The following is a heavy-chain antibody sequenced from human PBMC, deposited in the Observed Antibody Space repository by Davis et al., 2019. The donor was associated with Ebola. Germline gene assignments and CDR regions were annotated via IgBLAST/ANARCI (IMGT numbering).Heavy chain of an antibody. D-gene: IGHD1-1*01. J-gene: IGHJ6*03. CDR3: AKGGLTTTAYYYVDV. CDR1: EFTFSTYA. V-gene: IGHV3-23*01. CDR2: ISDSGDST. Sequence: PGGSLRLSCAASEFTFSTYAMSWVRQAPGKGLEWVSGISDSGDSTFYADSVKGRFTVSRDNSKNTLFLQMNSLRAEDTAVYYCAKGGLTTTAYYYVDVWGKGTTVTVSS.